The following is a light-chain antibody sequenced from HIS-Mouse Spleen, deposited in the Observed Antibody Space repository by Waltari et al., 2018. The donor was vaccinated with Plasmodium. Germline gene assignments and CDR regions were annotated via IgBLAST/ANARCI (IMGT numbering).Light chain of an antibody. CDR1: QSVSSN. CDR3: KQYNNRAGGT. Sequence: EIVMTQSPATLSVSPGERATLSCRASQSVSSNLAWYQQKPGQAPRLLIYGSSTRATGIPARFSGSGSGTEFTLTISSRQSEDLEGYYCKQYNNRAGGTFGQGTKVEIK. V-gene: IGKV3-15*01. J-gene: IGKJ1*01. CDR2: GSS.